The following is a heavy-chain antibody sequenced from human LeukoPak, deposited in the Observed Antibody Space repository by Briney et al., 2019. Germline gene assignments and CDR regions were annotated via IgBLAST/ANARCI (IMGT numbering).Heavy chain of an antibody. CDR1: GGSISSHY. CDR2: IYYSGST. D-gene: IGHD6-6*01. V-gene: IGHV4-59*11. J-gene: IGHJ6*03. CDR3: AREGRIAAPNYYYYYMDV. Sequence: SETLSLTCIVSGGSISSHYWSWIRQPPGKGLEWIGYIYYSGSTNYNPSLKSRVTISVDTSKKQFSLKLSSVTAADTAVYYCAREGRIAAPNYYYYYMDVWGKGTTVTVSS.